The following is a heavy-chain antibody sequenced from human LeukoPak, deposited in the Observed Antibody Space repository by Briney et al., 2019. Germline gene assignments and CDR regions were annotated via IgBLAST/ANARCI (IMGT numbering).Heavy chain of an antibody. D-gene: IGHD2-15*01. V-gene: IGHV3-49*04. J-gene: IGHJ4*02. CDR2: IRSEPYGGTT. CDR1: GFTFGDFA. CDR3: AKGEPSGGSRYSASNY. Sequence: GGSLRLPCAASGFTFGDFAMTWVRQAPGKGLQWVGFIRSEPYGGTTEYAASVKGRFTISRDDSKSIAYLQMNSLKAEDTAVYYCAKGEPSGGSRYSASNYWGQGTLVTVSS.